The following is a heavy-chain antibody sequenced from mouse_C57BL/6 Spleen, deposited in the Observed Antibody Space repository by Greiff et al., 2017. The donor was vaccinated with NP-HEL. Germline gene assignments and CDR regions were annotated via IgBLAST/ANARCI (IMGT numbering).Heavy chain of an antibody. V-gene: IGHV1-64*01. CDR1: GYTFTSYW. CDR2: IHPNSGST. CDR3: ARDYYYGSSPWFAY. J-gene: IGHJ3*01. Sequence: VQLQQSGAELVKPGASVKLSCKASGYTFTSYWMHWVKQRPGQGLEWIGMIHPNSGSTNYNEKFKSKATLTVDKSSSTAYMQLSSLTSEDSAVYYCARDYYYGSSPWFAYWGQGTLVTVSA. D-gene: IGHD1-1*01.